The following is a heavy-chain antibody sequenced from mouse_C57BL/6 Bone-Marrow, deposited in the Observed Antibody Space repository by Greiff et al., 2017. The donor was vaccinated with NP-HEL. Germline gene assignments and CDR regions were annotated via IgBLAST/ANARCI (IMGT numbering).Heavy chain of an antibody. CDR3: ARAVITTVVATGAMDY. V-gene: IGHV1-64*01. CDR1: GYTFTSYW. J-gene: IGHJ4*01. CDR2: IHPNSGST. D-gene: IGHD1-1*01. Sequence: QVQLQQPGAELVKPGASVKLSCKASGYTFTSYWMHWVKQRPGQGLEWIGMIHPNSGSTNYNETFKSKATLTVDKSSSTAYMQLSSLTSEDSAVYYCARAVITTVVATGAMDYWGQGTSVTVSS.